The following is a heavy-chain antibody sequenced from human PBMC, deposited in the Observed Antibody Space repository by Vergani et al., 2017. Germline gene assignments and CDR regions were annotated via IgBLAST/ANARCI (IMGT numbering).Heavy chain of an antibody. CDR2: ISGSGGST. CDR3: AKDRSLAAAGLEYFQH. J-gene: IGHJ1*01. V-gene: IGHV3-23*04. D-gene: IGHD6-13*01. Sequence: EVQLVESGGGLVQPGGSLRLSCAASGFTFSSYAMSWVRQAPGKGLEWVSAISGSGGSTYYADSVKGRFTISRDNSKNTLYLQMNSLRAEDTPVYYCAKDRSLAAAGLEYFQHWGQGTLVTVSS. CDR1: GFTFSSYA.